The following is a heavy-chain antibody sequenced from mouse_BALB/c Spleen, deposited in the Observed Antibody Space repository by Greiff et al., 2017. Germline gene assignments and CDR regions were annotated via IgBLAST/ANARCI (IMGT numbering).Heavy chain of an antibody. CDR2: IYPGDGDT. CDR1: GYTFTSYW. D-gene: IGHD2-2*01. J-gene: IGHJ4*01. Sequence: QVQLQQSGAELARPGASVKLSCKASGYTFTSYWMQWVKQRPGQGLEWIGAIYPGDGDTRYTQKFKGKATLTADKSSSTAYMQLSSLASEDSAVYYCAYGNDKAGAMDYWGQGTSVTVSS. V-gene: IGHV1-87*01. CDR3: AYGNDKAGAMDY.